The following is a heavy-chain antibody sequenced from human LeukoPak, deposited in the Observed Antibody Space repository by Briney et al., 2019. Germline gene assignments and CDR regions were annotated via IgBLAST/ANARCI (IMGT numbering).Heavy chain of an antibody. V-gene: IGHV3-66*03. CDR2: IRNSDEA. Sequence: GGSLRLSRAVSGFRVSDYYMSWVRHAPRTGLERVGLIRNSDEAFYADIPSGRFAISRDESENTLYLHMNSLCVDDTGVYFCARDRAANKYWVEFDPWGQGTRVIVSS. J-gene: IGHJ5*02. CDR1: GFRVSDYY. CDR3: ARDRAANKYWVEFDP. D-gene: IGHD2-8*02.